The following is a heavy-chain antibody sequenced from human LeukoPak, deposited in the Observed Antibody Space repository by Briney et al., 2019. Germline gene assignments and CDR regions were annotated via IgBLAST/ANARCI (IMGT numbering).Heavy chain of an antibody. V-gene: IGHV2-5*02. Sequence: SGPTLVKPTQTLTLTCTFSGFSLSTSGVGVGWIRQPPGKAPEWLAVIYWDDDKRFSSSLKTRLTITKDTPKNQVVLTMTNMDPVDTATYYCARRGDYRNYFDYWGQGTLVTVSS. J-gene: IGHJ4*02. CDR1: GFSLSTSGVG. CDR3: ARRGDYRNYFDY. D-gene: IGHD4-17*01. CDR2: IYWDDDK.